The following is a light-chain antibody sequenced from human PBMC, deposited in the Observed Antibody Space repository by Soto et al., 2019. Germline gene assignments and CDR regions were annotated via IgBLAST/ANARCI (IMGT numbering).Light chain of an antibody. J-gene: IGKJ1*01. CDR1: QSVSSN. CDR3: QQYNNWPQT. Sequence: EIVMTQSPATLSVSPGKRATLSCRASQSVSSNLARYQQKPGQAPRLLIYGASTRATGIPARFSGSGSGTEFTLTISSLQSEDFAVYYCQQYNNWPQTFGQGTKVEIK. V-gene: IGKV3-15*01. CDR2: GAS.